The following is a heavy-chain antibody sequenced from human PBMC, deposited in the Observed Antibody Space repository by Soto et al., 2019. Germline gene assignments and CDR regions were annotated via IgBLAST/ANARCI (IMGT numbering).Heavy chain of an antibody. Sequence: QLQLQESGPGLVKPSETLSLTCTVSGGSISNYYWDWIRQPAGKGLEWIGRIYTSGSTNYNPSLKSRVPMSVDTSKNQFSLNLNSVTAADTAVYYCACQSQSGPFYSYYGMDVWGQGTTVTVSS. CDR3: ACQSQSGPFYSYYGMDV. CDR2: IYTSGST. V-gene: IGHV4-4*07. J-gene: IGHJ6*02. CDR1: GGSISNYY. D-gene: IGHD3-10*01.